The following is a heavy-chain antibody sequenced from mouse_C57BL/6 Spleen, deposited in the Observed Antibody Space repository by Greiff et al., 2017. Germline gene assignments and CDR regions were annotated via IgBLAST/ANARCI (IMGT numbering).Heavy chain of an antibody. CDR1: GYSFTDYN. CDR2: INPNDGTT. D-gene: IGHD2-3*01. J-gene: IGHJ3*01. CDR3: ARGDGYYEFAY. V-gene: IGHV1-39*01. Sequence: VQLQQSGPELVKPGASVKISCKASGYSFTDYNMNWVKQSNGKSLEWIGVINPNDGTTSYNQKFKGKATLTVDKSYSAAYMQLNSLTAEYAAVYYCARGDGYYEFAYWGQGALVTVSA.